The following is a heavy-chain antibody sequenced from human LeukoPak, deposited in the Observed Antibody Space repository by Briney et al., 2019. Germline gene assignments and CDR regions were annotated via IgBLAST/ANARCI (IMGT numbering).Heavy chain of an antibody. D-gene: IGHD6-6*01. Sequence: PSETLSLTCTVSGGSISSGGYYWSWIRQHPGKGLEWIGYIYYSGSTYYNPSLKSRVTISVDTSKNQFSLKLSSVTAADTAVYYCARDSGSSSSSKVFDYWGQGTLVTVSS. V-gene: IGHV4-31*03. CDR3: ARDSGSSSSSKVFDY. CDR2: IYYSGST. CDR1: GGSISSGGYY. J-gene: IGHJ4*02.